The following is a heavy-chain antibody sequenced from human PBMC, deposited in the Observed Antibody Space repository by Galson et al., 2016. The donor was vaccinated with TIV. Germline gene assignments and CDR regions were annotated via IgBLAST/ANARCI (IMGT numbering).Heavy chain of an antibody. CDR1: GVIFRNFA. Sequence: SVKASCKASGVIFRNFAITRVRQAPGQGLEWMGRITPIFGTTKYAQKFQGRVTLTADDSTSTAYMELSFLRSEDAAIYYCARVRGEFYDSSGYYDSWGQGTLVSVSS. V-gene: IGHV1-69*13. CDR2: ITPIFGTT. J-gene: IGHJ4*02. D-gene: IGHD3-22*01. CDR3: ARVRGEFYDSSGYYDS.